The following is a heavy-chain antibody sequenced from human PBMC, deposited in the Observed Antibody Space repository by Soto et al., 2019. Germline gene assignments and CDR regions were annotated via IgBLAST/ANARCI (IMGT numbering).Heavy chain of an antibody. J-gene: IGHJ5*01. V-gene: IGHV3-23*01. CDR3: ATDHGTYGPNCIDS. Sequence: EVQLLESGGGLVQPGGSLSLSSAASGFTFSSYAMSWVRQTPGKGLEWVSTLSGRGGTTDYADSVKGQFTIARDNSKSPLYLQMNSLRAEDTAVYYCATDHGTYGPNCIDSWGQGTLVTVSS. D-gene: IGHD3-10*01. CDR2: LSGRGGTT. CDR1: GFTFSSYA.